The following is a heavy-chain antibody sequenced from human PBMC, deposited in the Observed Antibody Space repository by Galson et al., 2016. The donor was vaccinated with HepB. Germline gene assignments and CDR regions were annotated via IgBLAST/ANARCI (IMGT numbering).Heavy chain of an antibody. CDR2: IYSVGST. CDR3: ARDWYDILTGSSAMDV. J-gene: IGHJ6*02. Sequence: SLRLSCAVSGFTVSSNYMSWVRQPPGKGLEWVSLIYSVGSTHYADSVKGRFTISRDSSKNTLYLQMNSLRAEDTAVYYCARDWYDILTGSSAMDVWGQGTTVIVSS. D-gene: IGHD3-9*01. CDR1: GFTVSSNY. V-gene: IGHV3-53*01.